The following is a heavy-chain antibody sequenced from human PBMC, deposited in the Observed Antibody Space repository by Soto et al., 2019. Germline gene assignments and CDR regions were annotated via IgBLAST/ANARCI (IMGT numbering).Heavy chain of an antibody. CDR3: ARDRAYGDYEVTEFDP. J-gene: IGHJ5*02. V-gene: IGHV3-21*01. Sequence: EVQLLESGGGLVQPGGSLRLSCAASGFTFSTYNMNWVRQAPGKGLEWVSSISSSSRYIYYGDSVKGRFTISRDNAKNSLYLQMNSLRVEDTAVYYCARDRAYGDYEVTEFDPWGQGTLVIVSS. D-gene: IGHD4-17*01. CDR1: GFTFSTYN. CDR2: ISSSSRYI.